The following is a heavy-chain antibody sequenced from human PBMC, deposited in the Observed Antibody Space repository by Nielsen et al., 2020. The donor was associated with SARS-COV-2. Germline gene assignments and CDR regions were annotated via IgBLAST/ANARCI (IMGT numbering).Heavy chain of an antibody. V-gene: IGHV3-13*04. CDR3: ARGNYDSSGYYFYFDY. CDR1: GFTFSSYD. D-gene: IGHD3-22*01. Sequence: GGSLRLSCAASGFTFSSYDMHWVRQATGKGLEWVSAIGTAGDTYYPGSVKGRFTISRENAKNSLYLQMNSLRAGDTAVYYCARGNYDSSGYYFYFDYWGRGTLVTVSS. J-gene: IGHJ4*02. CDR2: IGTAGDT.